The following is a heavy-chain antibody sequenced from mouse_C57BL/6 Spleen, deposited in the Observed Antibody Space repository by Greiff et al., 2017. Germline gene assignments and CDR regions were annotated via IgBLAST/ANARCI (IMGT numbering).Heavy chain of an antibody. J-gene: IGHJ4*01. CDR1: GYTFTDYN. Sequence: VQLKESGPELVKPGASVKMSCKASGYTFTDYNMHWVKQSHGKSLEWIGYINPNNGGTSYNQKFKGKATLTVNKSSSTAYMELRSLTSEDSAVYYCARDYYSNYVYYAMDYWGQGTSVTVSS. V-gene: IGHV1-22*01. CDR2: INPNNGGT. CDR3: ARDYYSNYVYYAMDY. D-gene: IGHD2-5*01.